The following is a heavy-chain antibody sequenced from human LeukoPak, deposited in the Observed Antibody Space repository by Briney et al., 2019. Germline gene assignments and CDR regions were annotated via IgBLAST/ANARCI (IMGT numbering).Heavy chain of an antibody. J-gene: IGHJ3*02. CDR1: GGSFSGYY. CDR2: INHSGST. D-gene: IGHD2-15*01. CDR3: ARGPPTADIVVVVAALAGAFDI. Sequence: SETLSLTCAVYGGSFSGYYWSWIRQPPGKGLEWIGEINHSGSTNYNPSLKSRVTISVDTSTNQFSLKLSSVTAADTAVYYCARGPPTADIVVVVAALAGAFDIWGQGTMVTVSS. V-gene: IGHV4-34*01.